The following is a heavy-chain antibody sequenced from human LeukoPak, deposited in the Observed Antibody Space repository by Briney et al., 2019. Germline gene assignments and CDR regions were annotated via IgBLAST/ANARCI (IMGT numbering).Heavy chain of an antibody. CDR1: GVSFSGYY. CDR2: INHSGST. J-gene: IGHJ3*02. Sequence: SETLCLTCAAYGVSFSGYYWSWIRQPPGKGLEWIGEINHSGSTNYNPSLKSRVTISVDTSKNQFSLKLSSVTAADTAVYYCARGHPDRAFDIWGQGTMVTVSS. V-gene: IGHV4-34*01. CDR3: ARGHPDRAFDI.